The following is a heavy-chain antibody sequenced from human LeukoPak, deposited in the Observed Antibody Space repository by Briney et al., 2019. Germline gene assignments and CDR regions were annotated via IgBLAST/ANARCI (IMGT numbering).Heavy chain of an antibody. Sequence: SETLSLTCAVSGGSISSSNWWSWVRQPPGKGLEWIGEIYHSGSTNYNPSLKSRVTISVDKSKNQFSLKLSSVTAADTAVYYCARVEYPPTVTSYYFDYWGQGTLVTVSS. V-gene: IGHV4-4*02. J-gene: IGHJ4*02. CDR3: ARVEYPPTVTSYYFDY. CDR2: IYHSGST. D-gene: IGHD4-17*01. CDR1: GGSISSSNW.